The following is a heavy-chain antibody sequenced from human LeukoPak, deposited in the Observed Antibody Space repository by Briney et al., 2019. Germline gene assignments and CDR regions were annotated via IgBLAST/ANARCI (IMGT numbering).Heavy chain of an antibody. CDR3: ARDLISGDYTFDY. D-gene: IGHD1-26*01. J-gene: IGHJ4*02. Sequence: GGSLRLSCAASGFSFSTYWMHWVRQAPGKGLEWVANIKEDGSEKNSADSVKGRFTISRDDAKNSLHLQMTSLRDEDTAVYYCARDLISGDYTFDYWGQGTLVTVSS. CDR2: IKEDGSEK. V-gene: IGHV3-7*01. CDR1: GFSFSTYW.